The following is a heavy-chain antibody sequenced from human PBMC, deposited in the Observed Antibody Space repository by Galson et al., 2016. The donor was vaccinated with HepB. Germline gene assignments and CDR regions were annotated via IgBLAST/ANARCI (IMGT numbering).Heavy chain of an antibody. CDR2: ISYDGSNK. CDR3: AKVVGRFGTGGDAFDI. J-gene: IGHJ3*02. Sequence: SLRLSCAASGFTFSNYAMHWVRQAPGKGLEWVAVISYDGSNKYYADSVKGRFTISRDNSKNTLYLQMNSLRAEDTAVYYCAKVVGRFGTGGDAFDIWGQGTMVTVSS. V-gene: IGHV3-30-3*01. D-gene: IGHD3-10*01. CDR1: GFTFSNYA.